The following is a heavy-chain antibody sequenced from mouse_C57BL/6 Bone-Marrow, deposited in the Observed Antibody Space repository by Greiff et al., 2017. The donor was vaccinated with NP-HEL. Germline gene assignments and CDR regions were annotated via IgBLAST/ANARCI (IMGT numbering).Heavy chain of an antibody. V-gene: IGHV1-55*01. CDR3: AKDYYGSGDY. CDR2: IYPGSGST. CDR1: GYTFTSYW. D-gene: IGHD1-1*01. Sequence: VQLQQSGAELVKPGASVKMSCKASGYTFTSYWITWVKQRPGQGLEWIGDIYPGSGSTNSNEKFKSKATLTVDTSSSPAYMQLSSLTSEDSAVYYCAKDYYGSGDYWGQGTPLTVSS. J-gene: IGHJ2*01.